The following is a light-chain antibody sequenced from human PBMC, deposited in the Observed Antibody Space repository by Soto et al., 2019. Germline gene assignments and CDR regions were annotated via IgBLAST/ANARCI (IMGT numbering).Light chain of an antibody. Sequence: DIVMTQSPLSLPVTPGEPASISCRSSQSLLRSDGYNYLDWYLQKPGESAPLLIYLGSTRAPGGPDRCSGSGPGTDFTLKISRVEAEDIGVYYCMHDLQIPPIFTFGTGTKVDLK. CDR3: MHDLQIPPIFT. CDR2: LGS. CDR1: QSLLRSDGYNY. J-gene: IGKJ3*01. V-gene: IGKV2-28*01.